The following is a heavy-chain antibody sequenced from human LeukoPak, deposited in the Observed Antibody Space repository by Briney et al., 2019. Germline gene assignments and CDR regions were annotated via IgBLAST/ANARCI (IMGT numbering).Heavy chain of an antibody. CDR1: GYTFTGYY. V-gene: IGHV1-2*02. CDR3: AKTYYYDSSGEDAFDI. CDR2: INPNSGGT. D-gene: IGHD3-22*01. J-gene: IGHJ3*02. Sequence: ASVKVSCKASGYTFTGYYMHWVRQAPGQGLEWMGWINPNSGGTNYAQKFQGRVTMTRDTSISTAYMEPSRLRSDDTAVYYCAKTYYYDSSGEDAFDIWGQGTMVTVSS.